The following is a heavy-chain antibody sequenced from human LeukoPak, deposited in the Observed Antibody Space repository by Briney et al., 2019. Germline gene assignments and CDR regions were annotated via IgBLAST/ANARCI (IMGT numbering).Heavy chain of an antibody. CDR1: GFTFSSYS. V-gene: IGHV3-21*01. CDR3: ARAGGIAAKPRYDY. Sequence: GGSLRLSCAASGFTFSSYSMNWVRQVPGKGLEWVSSISSSSSYIYYADSVKGRFTISRDNAKNSLYLQMNSLRAEDTAVYYCARAGGIAAKPRYDYWGPGTLVTVSS. J-gene: IGHJ4*02. CDR2: ISSSSSYI. D-gene: IGHD6-13*01.